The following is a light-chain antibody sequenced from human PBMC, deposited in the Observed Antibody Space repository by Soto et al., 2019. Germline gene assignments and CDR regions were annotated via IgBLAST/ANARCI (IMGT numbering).Light chain of an antibody. CDR1: QTLNTY. CDR3: QQSQSVPRT. Sequence: DIQMTQSPSSLSAFVGDRVTITCRASQTLNTYLNWYQHKPGTAPKLLIYAASNVQSGVPSRFGGSGSGTDFTLTITSLQPEDSATYYCQQSQSVPRTFGQGTKVEI. J-gene: IGKJ1*01. CDR2: AAS. V-gene: IGKV1-39*01.